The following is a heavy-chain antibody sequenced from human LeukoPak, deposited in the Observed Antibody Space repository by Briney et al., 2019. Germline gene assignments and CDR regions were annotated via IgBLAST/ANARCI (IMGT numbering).Heavy chain of an antibody. V-gene: IGHV4-61*08. CDR3: ARGPSKARLFDY. J-gene: IGHJ4*02. CDR2: IYYSGST. CDR1: GGSISSGDYY. Sequence: SETLSLTCTVSGGSISSGDYYWSWIRQPPGKGLEWIGYIYYSGSTNYNPSLNSRVTISVDTSKNQFSLKLSSVTAADTAVYYCARGPSKARLFDYWGQGTLVTVSS.